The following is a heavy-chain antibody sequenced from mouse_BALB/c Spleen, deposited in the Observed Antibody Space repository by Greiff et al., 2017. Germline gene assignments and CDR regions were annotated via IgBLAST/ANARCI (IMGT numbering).Heavy chain of an antibody. D-gene: IGHD1-1*01. V-gene: IGHV5-17*02. Sequence: EVKLMESGGGLVQPGGSRKLSCAASGFTFSSFGMHWVRQAPEKGLEWVAYISSGSSTIYYEETVKGRFTISRDNPKNTLFLQMTSLRSEDTAMYYCARSLTTVTWFAYWGQGTLVTVSA. J-gene: IGHJ3*01. CDR3: ARSLTTVTWFAY. CDR2: ISSGSSTI. CDR1: GFTFSSFG.